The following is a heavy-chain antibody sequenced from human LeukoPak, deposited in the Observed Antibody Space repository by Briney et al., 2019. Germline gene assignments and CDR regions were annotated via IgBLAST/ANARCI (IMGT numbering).Heavy chain of an antibody. CDR3: AKRIVAADKFDS. CDR1: GFTFSTFG. Sequence: GGSLRLSCAASGFTFSTFGMHWVRQPPGKGLEWVAFIRYDGGIQYYADSVKGRFTISRDNSKNTLYLQMNSLRAEDTAIYYCAKRIVAADKFDSWGQGTLVTVSS. D-gene: IGHD6-25*01. J-gene: IGHJ4*02. CDR2: IRYDGGIQ. V-gene: IGHV3-30*02.